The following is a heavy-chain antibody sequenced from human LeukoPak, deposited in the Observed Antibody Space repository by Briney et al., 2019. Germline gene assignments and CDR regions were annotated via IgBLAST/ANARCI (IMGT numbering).Heavy chain of an antibody. J-gene: IGHJ4*02. Sequence: GGSLRLSCVVSGFSVSNNYIIWVRQAPGNGLERVSVIYGDGRTSHSASVRGRFTISRDIAKNTLYLQMNSLRAEDTGVYYCAKDHHWSIDYWGRGTLVTVSS. V-gene: IGHV3-66*01. CDR2: IYGDGRT. D-gene: IGHD3-3*01. CDR1: GFSVSNNY. CDR3: AKDHHWSIDY.